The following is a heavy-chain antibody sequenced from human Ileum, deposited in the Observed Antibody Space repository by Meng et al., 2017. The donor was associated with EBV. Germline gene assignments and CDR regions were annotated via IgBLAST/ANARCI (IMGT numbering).Heavy chain of an antibody. CDR2: INESGGT. D-gene: IGHD3-3*01. Sequence: VQHHHRVAGQRHPPGTLSLTCAANGGSFRGNCWSWIRQPPGKGLEWIGEINESGGTQYNPSLKSRVTIFIDMSKSHFSLRLNSVTAADTAVYYCRNAFCDAASGCSDHWGQGTLVTVSS. V-gene: IGHV4-34*01. J-gene: IGHJ4*02. CDR1: GGSFRGNC. CDR3: RNAFCDAASGCSDH.